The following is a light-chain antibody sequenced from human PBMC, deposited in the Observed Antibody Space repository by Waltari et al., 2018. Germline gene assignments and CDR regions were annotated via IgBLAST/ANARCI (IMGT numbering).Light chain of an antibody. CDR3: QQSYSTPYT. V-gene: IGKV1-39*01. CDR1: QSISIY. Sequence: DIQMTQSPSSLSASVGDRVTITCRASQSISIYLNWYQQRPGKAPKLLIYTASSLQSGVPSRFNGSGSGTDFTLTVSSVQPEDFATYYCQQSYSTPYTFGQGTKLEIK. CDR2: TAS. J-gene: IGKJ2*01.